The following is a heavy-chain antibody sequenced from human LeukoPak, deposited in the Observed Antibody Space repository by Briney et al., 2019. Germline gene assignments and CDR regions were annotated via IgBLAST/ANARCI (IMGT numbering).Heavy chain of an antibody. J-gene: IGHJ4*02. Sequence: GGSLRLSCAASGFTFSSYSMNWVRQAPGKGLEWVSSISSSSSYIYYADSVKGRFTISRDNAKNSLYLQMNSLRAEDTAVYYCGSSGLGVVGPAAITFDYWGQGTLVTVSS. CDR3: GSSGLGVVGPAAITFDY. CDR1: GFTFSSYS. CDR2: ISSSSSYI. V-gene: IGHV3-21*01. D-gene: IGHD2-2*01.